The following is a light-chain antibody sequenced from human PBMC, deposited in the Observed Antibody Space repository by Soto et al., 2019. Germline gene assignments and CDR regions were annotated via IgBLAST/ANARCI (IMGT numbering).Light chain of an antibody. CDR2: SAS. Sequence: DIQMTQSPSTLSASVGDRVTITCRASQSISSWLAWYQQKPGKAPDLLIYSASTLQSGVPSRFSGSGSGTDFTLTISSLQPEDFATYYCQQLNSYHPLTFGGGTKVDIK. J-gene: IGKJ4*01. CDR3: QQLNSYHPLT. CDR1: QSISSW. V-gene: IGKV1-9*01.